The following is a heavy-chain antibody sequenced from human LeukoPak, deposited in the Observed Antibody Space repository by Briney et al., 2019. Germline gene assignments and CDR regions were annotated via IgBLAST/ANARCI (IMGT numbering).Heavy chain of an antibody. CDR1: GGSVSSYY. Sequence: SETLSLTCTVSGGSVSSYYWSWIRQPPGKGLEWIGFFHDGGSTNYNPSFKSRVTISVDTSKNQVYLKLSSVTAADTAVYFCAKFYFDSSGYYDVFDIWGQGTMVTVSS. V-gene: IGHV4-59*02. CDR2: FHDGGST. D-gene: IGHD3-22*01. CDR3: AKFYFDSSGYYDVFDI. J-gene: IGHJ3*02.